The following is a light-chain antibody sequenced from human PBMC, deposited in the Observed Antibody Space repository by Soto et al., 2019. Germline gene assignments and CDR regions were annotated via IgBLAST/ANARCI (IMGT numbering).Light chain of an antibody. V-gene: IGLV1-40*01. CDR1: SSNIGAGYD. CDR2: GNG. CDR3: QSYDSSLSGWV. J-gene: IGLJ2*01. Sequence: QSVLTQPPSVSGAPGQRVTISCTGSSSNIGAGYDVHWYQQLPGTAPKLLIYGNGVRPSGVPDQFSGSKSGTSASLAITGVQAEDEADYYCQSYDSSLSGWVFGGGTKLTVL.